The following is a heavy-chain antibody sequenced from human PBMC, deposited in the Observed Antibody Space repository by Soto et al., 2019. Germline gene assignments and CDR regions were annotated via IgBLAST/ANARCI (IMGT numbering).Heavy chain of an antibody. CDR2: ISYDGSNK. CDR3: ALSYGDYYDSSGYDY. D-gene: IGHD3-22*01. J-gene: IGHJ4*02. Sequence: QVQLVESGGGVVQPGRSLRLSCAASGFTFSSYGMHWVRQAPGKGLEWVAVISYDGSNKYYADSVKGRFTISRDNSKKTLYLQMNSLRAEDTAVYYCALSYGDYYDSSGYDYWGQGTLVTVSS. V-gene: IGHV3-30*03. CDR1: GFTFSSYG.